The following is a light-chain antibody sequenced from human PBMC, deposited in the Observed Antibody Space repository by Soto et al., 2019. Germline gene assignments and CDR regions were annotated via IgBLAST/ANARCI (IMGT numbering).Light chain of an antibody. CDR2: GAS. V-gene: IGKV3-20*01. CDR1: QSVSSSY. J-gene: IGKJ1*01. Sequence: EILLTQSPGTLSLSPGERATLSCRASQSVSSSYLAWYQQKPGQAPRLLIYGASSRATGIPARFSGSGSGTDFNLTISSLQSEDFAVYYCQQYYHWPRTFGQGTKVDI. CDR3: QQYYHWPRT.